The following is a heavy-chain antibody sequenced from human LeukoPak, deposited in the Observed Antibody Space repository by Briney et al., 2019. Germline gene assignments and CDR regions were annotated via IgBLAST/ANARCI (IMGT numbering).Heavy chain of an antibody. V-gene: IGHV4-30-4*08. CDR1: GGSISSGDYY. CDR2: IYYSGST. J-gene: IGHJ6*03. CDR3: ARGMDYYYYMDV. D-gene: IGHD2-8*01. Sequence: SETLSLTCTVSGGSISSGDYYLSWIRQPPGKGLEWIGYIYYSGSTYYNPSLKSRVTISVDTSKNQFSLKLSSVTAADTAVYYCARGMDYYYYMDVWGKGTTVTVSS.